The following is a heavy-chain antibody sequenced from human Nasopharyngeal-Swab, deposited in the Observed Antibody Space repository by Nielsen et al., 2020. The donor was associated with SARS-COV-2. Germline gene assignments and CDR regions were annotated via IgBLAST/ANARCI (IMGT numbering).Heavy chain of an antibody. D-gene: IGHD5-18*01. CDR1: GFSFSIYS. V-gene: IGHV3-21*01. Sequence: GGSLRLSCVGSGFSFSIYSINWVRQAPGKGLEWVSSISSTGSYIYYADSVKGRFTISRDNAKNSLYLQMNGLRAEDTAVYYCARGSDTALYYFDSWGQGTLVTVSS. CDR2: ISSTGSYI. CDR3: ARGSDTALYYFDS. J-gene: IGHJ4*02.